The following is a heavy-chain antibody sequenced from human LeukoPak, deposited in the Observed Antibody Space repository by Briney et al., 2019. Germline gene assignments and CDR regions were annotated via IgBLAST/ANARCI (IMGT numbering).Heavy chain of an antibody. V-gene: IGHV4-38-2*01. D-gene: IGHD2-2*01. CDR1: GYSISSGYY. J-gene: IGHJ4*02. Sequence: SETLSLTCAVSGYSISSGYYWGWIRQPPGKGLEWIGSINHSRSTYYNPSLKSRVTISVDTSKNQFSLKLSSVTAADTAVYYCAEVGGIWGQGTLVTVSS. CDR2: INHSRST. CDR3: AEVGGI.